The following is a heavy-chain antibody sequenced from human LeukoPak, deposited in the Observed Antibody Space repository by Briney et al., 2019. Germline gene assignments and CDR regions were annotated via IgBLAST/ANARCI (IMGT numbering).Heavy chain of an antibody. CDR1: GITLSDFW. D-gene: IGHD2-8*01. J-gene: IGHJ4*02. CDR3: ARDRYSVYDY. V-gene: IGHV3-15*01. Sequence: GGSLRLSCAASGITLSDFWFSWVRQAPGKGLEWVARIKAKIHGETIDYAAPVRGRFIISRDDSRNMVYLQMNSLRAEDTAVYYCARDRYSVYDYWGQGTLVTVSS. CDR2: IKAKIHGETI.